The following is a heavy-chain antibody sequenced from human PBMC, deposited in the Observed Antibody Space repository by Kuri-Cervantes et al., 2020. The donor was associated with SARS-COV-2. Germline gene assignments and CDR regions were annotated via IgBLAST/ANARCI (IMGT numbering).Heavy chain of an antibody. J-gene: IGHJ4*02. CDR3: ARGDNYYDSSGHDY. CDR2: ISGGST. D-gene: IGHD3-22*01. CDR1: GFTSSSNE. V-gene: IGHV3-38-3*01. Sequence: GESLMISCAASGFTSSSNEMCWVRHAPGRGLGWVSSISGGSTYYADPRKGRFTISRDNSKNTLYLQMNSLRSEDTAVYYCARGDNYYDSSGHDYWGQGTQVTVSS.